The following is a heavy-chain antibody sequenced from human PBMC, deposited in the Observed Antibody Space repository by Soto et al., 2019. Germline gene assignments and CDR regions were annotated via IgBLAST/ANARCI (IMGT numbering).Heavy chain of an antibody. D-gene: IGHD3-22*01. V-gene: IGHV1-3*01. CDR1: GDTFTSYA. CDR3: ARDRHWGDSSGYYSGYFDF. J-gene: IGHJ4*02. CDR2: INAGNGNT. Sequence: QVQLVQSGAEVKKPGASVKVSCKASGDTFTSYAMHWVRQAPGQRLEWMGWINAGNGNTEYSQKFQGRVTITRDISASTAYMELSRLRSEDAAVYFCARDRHWGDSSGYYSGYFDFWGQGTLVTVSS.